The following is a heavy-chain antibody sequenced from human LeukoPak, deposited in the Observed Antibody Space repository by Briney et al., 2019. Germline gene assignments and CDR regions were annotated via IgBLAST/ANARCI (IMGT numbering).Heavy chain of an antibody. Sequence: PGGSLRLSCAASGFTFSSYSMNWVRQAPGKGLEWVSYISSSSSTIYYADSVKGRFTISRDNAKNSLYLQMNSLRAEDTAVYYCAKVHDPYYDISTGYEAADAFDIWGQGTMVTVSS. CDR3: AKVHDPYYDISTGYEAADAFDI. CDR2: ISSSSSTI. D-gene: IGHD3-9*01. CDR1: GFTFSSYS. V-gene: IGHV3-48*04. J-gene: IGHJ3*02.